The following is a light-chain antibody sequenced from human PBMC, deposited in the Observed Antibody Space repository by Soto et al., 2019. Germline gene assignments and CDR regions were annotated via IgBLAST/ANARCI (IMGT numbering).Light chain of an antibody. CDR1: QSVFNNY. J-gene: IGKJ5*01. CDR2: AAS. CDR3: QQYGSSHPIT. Sequence: EIALAQSPGTLSLSPVEISTISFRASQSVFNNYLAWYQRKPGQAPRLLIYAASSRAADIPDRVSGIGSGTHFTLTIRRLEPEDSAVYYCQQYGSSHPITCGQGTRLEIK. V-gene: IGKV3-20*01.